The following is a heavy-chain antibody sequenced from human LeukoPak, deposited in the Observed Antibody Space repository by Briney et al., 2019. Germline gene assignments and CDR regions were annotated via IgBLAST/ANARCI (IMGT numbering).Heavy chain of an antibody. CDR2: IYDTGTT. CDR1: GDSISSHY. V-gene: IGHV4-59*11. CDR3: AGIWYSSGYYFDY. Sequence: SETLSLTCTVSGDSISSHYWSWLRQPPGKGLAWIAYIYDTGTTVSNPSLKSRVSMSLDRSKNEFSLQLTSVTAADTAVYYCAGIWYSSGYYFDYWGQGTLVTVSS. J-gene: IGHJ4*02. D-gene: IGHD6-19*01.